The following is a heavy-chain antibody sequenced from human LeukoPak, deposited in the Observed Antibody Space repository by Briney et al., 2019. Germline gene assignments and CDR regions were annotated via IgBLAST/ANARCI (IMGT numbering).Heavy chain of an antibody. Sequence: GGSLRLSCAASGFTSSSYSMNWVRQAPGKGLEWVSSISSSSSYIYYADSVKGRFTISRDNAKNSLYLQMNSLRAEDTAVYYCARDPGDYDFWSGYYGGFFDYWGQGTLVTVSS. D-gene: IGHD3-3*01. CDR1: GFTSSSYS. CDR2: ISSSSSYI. V-gene: IGHV3-21*01. CDR3: ARDPGDYDFWSGYYGGFFDY. J-gene: IGHJ4*02.